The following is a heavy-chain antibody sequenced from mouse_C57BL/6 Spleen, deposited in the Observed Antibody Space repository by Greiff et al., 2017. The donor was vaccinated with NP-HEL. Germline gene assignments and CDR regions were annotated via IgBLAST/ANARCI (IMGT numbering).Heavy chain of an antibody. V-gene: IGHV1-59*01. J-gene: IGHJ3*01. CDR3: ARTTYDYDDTGGAWFAY. D-gene: IGHD2-4*01. CDR1: GYTFTSYW. CDR2: IDPSDSYN. Sequence: QVQLQQPGAELVRPGTSVKLSCKASGYTFTSYWMHWVKQRPGQGLEWIGVIDPSDSYNNYNQKFKGKATLTVDTSSSTAYMQLSSLTSEDSAVYYCARTTYDYDDTGGAWFAYWGQGTLATVSA.